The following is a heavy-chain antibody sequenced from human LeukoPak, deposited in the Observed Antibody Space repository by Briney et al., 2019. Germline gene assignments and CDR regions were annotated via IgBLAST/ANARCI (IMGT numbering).Heavy chain of an antibody. CDR1: GFIVSSNY. Sequence: SGGSLRLSCAASGFIVSSNYMIWVRQAPGKGLEWVSVIYSGGGTYYADSVKGRFTISRDNSKNTLYLQMNSLRAEDTAVYYCARDLGATGDYWGQGTLVTVSS. V-gene: IGHV3-53*01. J-gene: IGHJ4*02. CDR3: ARDLGATGDY. D-gene: IGHD1-26*01. CDR2: IYSGGGT.